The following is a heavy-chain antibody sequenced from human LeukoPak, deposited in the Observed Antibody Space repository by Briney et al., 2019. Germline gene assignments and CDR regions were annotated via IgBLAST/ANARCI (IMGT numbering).Heavy chain of an antibody. D-gene: IGHD6-6*01. V-gene: IGHV3-23*01. CDR1: GFTFSSYA. J-gene: IGHJ4*02. CDR3: AKGQSSSSSSPHYFDY. CDR2: ISGSGGST. Sequence: GGSLRLSCAASGFTFSSYAMSWVRQAPGKGLEWVSAISGSGGSTYYADSVKGRFTISRDNSKNTLYLQMDSLRAEDTAVYYCAKGQSSSSSSPHYFDYWGQGTLVTVSS.